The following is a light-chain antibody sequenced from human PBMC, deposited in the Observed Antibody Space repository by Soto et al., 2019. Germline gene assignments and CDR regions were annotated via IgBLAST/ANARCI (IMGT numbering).Light chain of an antibody. J-gene: IGKJ5*01. Sequence: EIVMTQSPATLSVSPGERATLSCRASQSVSSNLAWYQQKPGQAPRLFIYGASTRATGIPARFSGSGSGTEFTLTISSLQSEDFAVYYCQQYNNGPPLTFGQGTRLEIK. CDR3: QQYNNGPPLT. V-gene: IGKV3D-15*01. CDR1: QSVSSN. CDR2: GAS.